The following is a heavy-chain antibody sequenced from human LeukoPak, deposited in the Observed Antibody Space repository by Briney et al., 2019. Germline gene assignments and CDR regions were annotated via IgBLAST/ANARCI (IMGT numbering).Heavy chain of an antibody. CDR2: ISGTGGSP. D-gene: IGHD2-15*01. J-gene: IGHJ4*02. V-gene: IGHV3-23*01. Sequence: GGSLRLSCVASGFTFYNYAMGWVRQAPGKGLEWVSSISGTGGSPYPADSVKGRFTISRDNSNNTLYLQLNSLRAEDTAVYFCAKGVVVAGRGYYFDFWGQGTPVTVSS. CDR1: GFTFYNYA. CDR3: AKGVVVAGRGYYFDF.